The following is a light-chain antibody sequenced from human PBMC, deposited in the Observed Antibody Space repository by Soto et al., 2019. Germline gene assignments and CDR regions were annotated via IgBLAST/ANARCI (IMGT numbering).Light chain of an antibody. J-gene: IGKJ1*01. Sequence: DIQMTQSPSTLSASVGDRVTITCRASQSISFYLAWYQQKSGKAPKVLIYDVSTLESGVPSRCSGSGSGTEFTLTISILQPDDFATYYCQQYHSYSSWTFGQGTKVEIK. CDR3: QQYHSYSSWT. V-gene: IGKV1-5*01. CDR1: QSISFY. CDR2: DVS.